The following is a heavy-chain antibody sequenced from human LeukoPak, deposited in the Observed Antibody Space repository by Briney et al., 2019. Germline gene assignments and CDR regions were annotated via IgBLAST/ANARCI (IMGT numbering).Heavy chain of an antibody. D-gene: IGHD3-22*01. V-gene: IGHV3-48*01. CDR2: ISSSSSTI. CDR3: ARDDPYYYDSSGSYSRFDP. CDR1: GFTFSSYS. J-gene: IGHJ5*02. Sequence: GGSLRLSCAASGFTFSSYSMNWVRQAPGKGLEWVSYISSSSSTIYYADSVKGRFTISRDNAKNSLYLQMNSLRAEDTAVYYCARDDPYYYDSSGSYSRFDPWGQGTLVTVSS.